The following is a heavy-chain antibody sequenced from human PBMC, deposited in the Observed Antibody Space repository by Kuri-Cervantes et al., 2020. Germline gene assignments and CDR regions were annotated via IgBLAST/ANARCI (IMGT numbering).Heavy chain of an antibody. Sequence: ASVKVSCKASGYTFTSYDINWVRQATGQGLEWMGWMNPNSGNTGYAQKFQGRVTMTRNTSIGTAYMELSSLRSEDTAVYYCARRSDRTLSYYDFWSGSGGYYYYMDVWGKGTTVTVSS. CDR2: MNPNSGNT. V-gene: IGHV1-8*01. CDR3: ARRSDRTLSYYDFWSGSGGYYYYMDV. CDR1: GYTFTSYD. J-gene: IGHJ6*03. D-gene: IGHD3-3*01.